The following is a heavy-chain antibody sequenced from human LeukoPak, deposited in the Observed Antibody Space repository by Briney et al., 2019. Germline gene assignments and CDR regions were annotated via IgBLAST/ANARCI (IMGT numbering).Heavy chain of an antibody. CDR1: GYTFTSYG. V-gene: IGHV1-18*01. D-gene: IGHD6-6*01. J-gene: IGHJ6*02. Sequence: GASVKVSCKASGYTFTSYGISWVRQAPGQGLEWMGWISAYNGNTNYAQKLQGRVTMTTDTSTSTAYMELRSLRSDDTAVYYCARDPRFIAARRSYYYYGMDVWGQGTTVTVSS. CDR2: ISAYNGNT. CDR3: ARDPRFIAARRSYYYYGMDV.